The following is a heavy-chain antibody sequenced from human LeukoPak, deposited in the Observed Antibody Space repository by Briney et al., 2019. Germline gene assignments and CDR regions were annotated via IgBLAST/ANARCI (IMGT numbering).Heavy chain of an antibody. CDR1: GGTFSSYA. V-gene: IGHV1-69*13. Sequence: SVKVSCKASGGTFSSYAISWVRQAPGLGLEWMGGIIPIFGTANYAQKFQGRVTITADESTSTAYMELSSLRSEDTAVYYCARAPFPDWYFDLWGRGTLVTVSS. CDR2: IIPIFGTA. CDR3: ARAPFPDWYFDL. J-gene: IGHJ2*01.